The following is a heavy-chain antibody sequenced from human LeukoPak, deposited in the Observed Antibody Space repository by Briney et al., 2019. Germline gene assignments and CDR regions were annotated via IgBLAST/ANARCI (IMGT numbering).Heavy chain of an antibody. CDR1: GFTFSSYW. J-gene: IGHJ4*02. V-gene: IGHV3-74*01. CDR2: INSDGSST. CDR3: ARGVAYYYGSGSLY. Sequence: PGGSLRLSCAASGFTFSSYWMHWVRQAPGKGLVWVSRINSDGSSTSYADSVKGRFTISRDNAKNTLYLQMNSLRVEDTAVYYCARGVAYYYGSGSLYWGQGTLVTVSS. D-gene: IGHD3-10*01.